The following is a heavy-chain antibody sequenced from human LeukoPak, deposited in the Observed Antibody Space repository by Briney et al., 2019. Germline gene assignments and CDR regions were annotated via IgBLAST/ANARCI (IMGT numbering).Heavy chain of an antibody. J-gene: IGHJ6*02. CDR1: GFTFSSYS. CDR2: ISSSSSTI. Sequence: GGSLRLSCAASGFTFSSYSMNWVRQAPGKGLEWVSYISSSSSTIYYADSAKGRFTISRDNSKNTLYLQMNSLRAEDTAVYYCARPLERHSAYYYGMDVWGQGTTVTVSS. CDR3: ARPLERHSAYYYGMDV. V-gene: IGHV3-48*01.